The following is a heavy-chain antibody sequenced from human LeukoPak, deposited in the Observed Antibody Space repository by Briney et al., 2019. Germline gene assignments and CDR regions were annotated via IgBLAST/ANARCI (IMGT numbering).Heavy chain of an antibody. J-gene: IGHJ3*01. D-gene: IGHD2-15*01. Sequence: ASVKVSCKASGYTFTRYGISWVRQAPGQGLGWMGWLNTYNGNTNYVQNLQGRFTMTTDTSTRTAYMELRSLRYDDTAVYYCARRSVVVSAAGDDAFDLWGQGTMVTVSS. V-gene: IGHV1-18*01. CDR2: LNTYNGNT. CDR3: ARRSVVVSAAGDDAFDL. CDR1: GYTFTRYG.